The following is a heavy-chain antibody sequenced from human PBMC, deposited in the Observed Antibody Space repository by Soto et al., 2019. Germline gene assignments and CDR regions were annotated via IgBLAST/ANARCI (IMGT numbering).Heavy chain of an antibody. CDR3: AKEWVYDSSGWSFDY. D-gene: IGHD3-22*01. CDR1: GFTFSSYG. J-gene: IGHJ4*02. Sequence: GGSLRLSCAASGFTFSSYGMHWVRQAPGKGLEWVAVISYDGSNKYYADSVKGRFTISRDNSKNTLYLQMNSLRAEDTAVYYCAKEWVYDSSGWSFDYWGRGTLVTVS. CDR2: ISYDGSNK. V-gene: IGHV3-30*18.